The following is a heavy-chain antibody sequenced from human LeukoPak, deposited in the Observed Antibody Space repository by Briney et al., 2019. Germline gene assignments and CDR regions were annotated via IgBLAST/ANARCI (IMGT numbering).Heavy chain of an antibody. V-gene: IGHV4-59*01. CDR3: AREAIQRGSYFDY. CDR2: IYYSGST. Sequence: PLETLSLTCTVSGGSISSYYWSWIRQPPGKGLEWIGYIYYSGSTNYNPSLKSRVTISVDTSKNQFSLKLSSVTAADTAVYYCAREAIQRGSYFDYWGQGTLVTVSS. J-gene: IGHJ4*02. CDR1: GGSISSYY. D-gene: IGHD2-2*01.